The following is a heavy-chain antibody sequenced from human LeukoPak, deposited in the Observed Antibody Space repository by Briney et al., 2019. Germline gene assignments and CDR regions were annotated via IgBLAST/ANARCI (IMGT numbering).Heavy chain of an antibody. CDR1: GGSIYNSIYY. J-gene: IGHJ4*02. CDR2: IYYSGTS. V-gene: IGHV4-39*01. Sequence: PSETLSLTCTVSGGSIYNSIYYWGWIRQPPGKGLEWIGSIYYSGTSYYNPSLKSRVTISVDTSKNQFSLKLTSVTAADTAIYYCVRTGEVGYYPTWGRGTLVTVSS. CDR3: VRTGEVGYYPT. D-gene: IGHD3-22*01.